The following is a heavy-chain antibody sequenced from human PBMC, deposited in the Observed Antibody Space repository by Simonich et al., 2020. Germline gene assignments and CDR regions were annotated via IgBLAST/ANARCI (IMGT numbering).Heavy chain of an antibody. Sequence: QVQLQQWGAGLLKPSETLSLPCAVYGGSSSGNYWSWIRQHPGKGLEWIGESNHRGSPYYNPSLKSRVTISVDTSKNQFSLKLSSVTAADTAVYYCAMRILNYDYWGQGTLVTVSS. CDR3: AMRILNYDY. CDR1: GGSSSGNY. V-gene: IGHV4-34*01. J-gene: IGHJ4*02. CDR2: SNHRGSP.